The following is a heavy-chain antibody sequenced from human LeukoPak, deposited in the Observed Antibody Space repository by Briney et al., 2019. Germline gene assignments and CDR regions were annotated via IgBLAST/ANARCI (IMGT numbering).Heavy chain of an antibody. J-gene: IGHJ4*02. Sequence: TLSLTCTXSGGSISSGGYYWSWIRQHPGKGLEWIGYIYYSGSTYYNPSLKSRVTISVDTSKNQFSLKLSSVTAADTAVYYCARGMRQLVNYWGQGTLVTVSS. CDR3: ARGMRQLVNY. CDR2: IYYSGST. V-gene: IGHV4-31*03. CDR1: GGSISSGGYY. D-gene: IGHD6-13*01.